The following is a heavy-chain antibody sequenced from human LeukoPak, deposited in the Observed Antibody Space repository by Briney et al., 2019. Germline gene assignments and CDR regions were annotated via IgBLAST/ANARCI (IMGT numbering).Heavy chain of an antibody. CDR3: ARVLGYCSSTSCYLTSYYFDY. D-gene: IGHD2-2*01. V-gene: IGHV1-18*04. CDR2: INPCSGGT. CDR1: GYTFTGYY. Sequence: ASVKVSCKASGYTFTGYYVNWVGQAPGQGGAWMGWINPCSGGTNYAQKLQGRVTMTTDTSTSTAYMQLRSLSSDDTAVYYCARVLGYCSSTSCYLTSYYFDYWGQGTLVTVSS. J-gene: IGHJ4*02.